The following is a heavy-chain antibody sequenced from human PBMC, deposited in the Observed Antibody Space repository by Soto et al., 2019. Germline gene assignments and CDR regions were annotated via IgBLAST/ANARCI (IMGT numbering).Heavy chain of an antibody. Sequence: QVQLVESGGGVVHPGRSLRLSCAASGFTFSSYGMHWVRQAPGKGLEWVAVISYDGSNKYYADSVKGRFTISRDNSKNTLYLQMNSLRAEDTAVYYCAKDPGYSSGWYGNYFDYWGQGTLVTVSS. V-gene: IGHV3-30*18. CDR3: AKDPGYSSGWYGNYFDY. D-gene: IGHD6-19*01. CDR1: GFTFSSYG. J-gene: IGHJ4*02. CDR2: ISYDGSNK.